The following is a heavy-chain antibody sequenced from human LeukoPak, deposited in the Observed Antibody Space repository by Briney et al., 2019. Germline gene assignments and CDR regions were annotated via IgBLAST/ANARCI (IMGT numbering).Heavy chain of an antibody. CDR1: GYTFTGYY. J-gene: IGHJ3*02. V-gene: IGHV1-2*02. CDR2: INPNSGGT. D-gene: IGHD6-19*01. Sequence: ASVKVSCKASGYTFTGYYMRWVRQAPGEGLEWMGWINPNSGGTKYAQKFQGRVTMTRDTSINTAYMEVRRLTSDDTAVYYCARERGTLAVAGDAVDIWGQGTMVTVSS. CDR3: ARERGTLAVAGDAVDI.